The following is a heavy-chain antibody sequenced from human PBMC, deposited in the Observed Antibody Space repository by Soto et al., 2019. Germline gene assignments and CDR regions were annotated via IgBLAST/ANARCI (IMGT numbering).Heavy chain of an antibody. CDR3: ARGRVVVAATASGYFDY. J-gene: IGHJ4*02. V-gene: IGHV4-30-2*01. D-gene: IGHD2-15*01. CDR1: GGSISSGGYS. Sequence: PSETLSLTCAVSGGSISSGGYSWSWIRQPPGKGLEWIGYIYHSGSTYYNPSLKSRVTISVDRSKNQFSLKLSSVTAADTAVYYCARGRVVVAATASGYFDYWGQGTLVTVS. CDR2: IYHSGST.